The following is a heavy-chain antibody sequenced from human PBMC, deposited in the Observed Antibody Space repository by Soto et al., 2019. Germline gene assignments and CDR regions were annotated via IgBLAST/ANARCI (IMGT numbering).Heavy chain of an antibody. CDR3: AKDSGYCSSTSCYTEYYFEY. V-gene: IGHV3-23*01. Sequence: GWSLRLSCAASGFTFSSYAMSLVRQAPGKGLEWVSAISGSGGSTYYADSVKGRFTISRDNSKNTLYLQMNSLRAEDTAVYYCAKDSGYCSSTSCYTEYYFEYWGEGTLVTVSS. CDR1: GFTFSSYA. J-gene: IGHJ4*02. D-gene: IGHD2-2*02. CDR2: ISGSGGST.